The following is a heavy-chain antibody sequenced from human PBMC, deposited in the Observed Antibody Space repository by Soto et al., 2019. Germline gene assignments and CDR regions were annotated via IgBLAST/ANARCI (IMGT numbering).Heavy chain of an antibody. J-gene: IGHJ4*02. CDR2: IYHSGST. D-gene: IGHD4-17*01. CDR3: AKRSPTYGDYQEV. V-gene: IGHV4-59*13. Sequence: WTWIRQPPGKGLEWIAYIYHSGSTTYNPSLRSRVTISLDTSKNQFSLNLRSVTAADTAIYYCAKRSPTYGDYQEVWGQGTLVTVSS.